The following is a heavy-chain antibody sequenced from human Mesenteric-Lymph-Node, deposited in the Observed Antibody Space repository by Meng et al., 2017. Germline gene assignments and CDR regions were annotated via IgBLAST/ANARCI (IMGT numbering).Heavy chain of an antibody. CDR1: GFTFSSSW. V-gene: IGHV3-7*01. CDR3: ARVTSLDY. CDR2: INPDGNRK. D-gene: IGHD6-6*01. Sequence: GESLKISCAGSGFTFSSSWMNWIRQAPGKGLEWVANINPDGNRKSYVDSVKGRFTISRDNAENSLYLQMNSLRAEDTAVYYCARVTSLDYWGQGTRVTVSS. J-gene: IGHJ4*02.